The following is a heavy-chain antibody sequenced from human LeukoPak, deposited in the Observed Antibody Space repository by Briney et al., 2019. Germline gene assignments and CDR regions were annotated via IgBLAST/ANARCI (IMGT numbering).Heavy chain of an antibody. Sequence: GGSLRLSCAASGLSIRNFWMHWVRQAPGKGLEWVAIIDKDGNEIKYVDSVKGRFTLSRDNAKNSVYLQMNSLTTEDTALYYCVTDGDKWNDFEYWGQGTLVTISS. D-gene: IGHD1-1*01. CDR3: VTDGDKWNDFEY. J-gene: IGHJ4*02. CDR1: GLSIRNFW. CDR2: IDKDGNEI. V-gene: IGHV3-7*01.